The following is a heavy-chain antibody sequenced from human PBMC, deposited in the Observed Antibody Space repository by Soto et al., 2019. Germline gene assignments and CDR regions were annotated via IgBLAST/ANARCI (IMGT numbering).Heavy chain of an antibody. Sequence: QVQLQESGPGLVKPSQTLSLTCTVSGGSISSGGYYWSWIRQHPGKGLEWIGYIYYSGSTYYNPSLKSRVTISVDTSKHQFSLKLSSVTAADTAVYYCARVVGATTIWYFDLWGRGTLVTVSS. J-gene: IGHJ2*01. CDR3: ARVVGATTIWYFDL. V-gene: IGHV4-31*03. D-gene: IGHD1-26*01. CDR1: GGSISSGGYY. CDR2: IYYSGST.